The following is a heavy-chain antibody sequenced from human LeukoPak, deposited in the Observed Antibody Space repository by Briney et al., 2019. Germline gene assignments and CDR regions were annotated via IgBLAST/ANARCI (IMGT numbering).Heavy chain of an antibody. CDR3: ARDPDGDYAYNWFDP. D-gene: IGHD4-17*01. CDR2: INPNSGGT. J-gene: IGHJ5*02. CDR1: GYTFTGYY. Sequence: GASVKVSCKASGYTFTGYYMHWVRQAPGQGLEWMGWINPNSGGTNYAQKFQGRVTMTRDTSISTAYMEPSRLRSDDTAVYYCARDPDGDYAYNWFDPWGQGTLVTVSS. V-gene: IGHV1-2*02.